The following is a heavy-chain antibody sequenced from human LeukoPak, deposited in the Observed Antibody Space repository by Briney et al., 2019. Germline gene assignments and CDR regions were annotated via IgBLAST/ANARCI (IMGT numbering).Heavy chain of an antibody. CDR2: IYYSGST. Sequence: PSETLSLTCTVSGGSISSGDYYWSWIRQPPGKGLEWIGYIYYSGSTYYNPSLKSRVTISVDTSKNQFSLKLSSVTAADTAVYYCARGQSRYYYDSSGYYYVYWGQGTLVTVSS. CDR3: ARGQSRYYYDSSGYYYVY. V-gene: IGHV4-30-4*01. CDR1: GGSISSGDYY. D-gene: IGHD3-22*01. J-gene: IGHJ4*02.